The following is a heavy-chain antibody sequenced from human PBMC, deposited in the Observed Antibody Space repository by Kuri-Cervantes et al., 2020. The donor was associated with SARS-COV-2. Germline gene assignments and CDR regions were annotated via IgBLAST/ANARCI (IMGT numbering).Heavy chain of an antibody. J-gene: IGHJ6*02. D-gene: IGHD3-3*01. CDR2: ISYDGSNK. CDR1: GFTFSSYG. Sequence: LSLTCAASGFTFSSYGMHWVRQAPGKGLEWVAVISYDGSNKYYADSVKGRFTISRDNSKNTVYLQMNSLRAEDTAVYYCARDQQYYDFWSGLTNYYYYGMDVWGQGTTVTVSS. CDR3: ARDQQYYDFWSGLTNYYYYGMDV. V-gene: IGHV3-30*03.